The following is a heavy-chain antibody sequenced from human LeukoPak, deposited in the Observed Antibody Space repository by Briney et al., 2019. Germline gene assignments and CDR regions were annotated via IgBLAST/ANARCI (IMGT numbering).Heavy chain of an antibody. CDR2: ISGDGNAK. CDR3: ARDYVYAFDY. D-gene: IGHD2/OR15-2a*01. CDR1: VFIVSIYT. J-gene: IGHJ4*02. Sequence: GGSLRLFCAASVFIVSIYTINFLRQAPGKVLEWVSYISGDGNAKHYTDSVKGRFTISRDNAKNALYLQMYSLRAEDTAVYFCARDYVYAFDYWGQGTLVTVSS. V-gene: IGHV3-48*01.